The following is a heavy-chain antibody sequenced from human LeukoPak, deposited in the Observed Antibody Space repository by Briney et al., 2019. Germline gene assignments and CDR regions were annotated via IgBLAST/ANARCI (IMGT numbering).Heavy chain of an antibody. CDR3: ARGGGDYYYYMDA. V-gene: IGHV4-59*11. J-gene: IGHJ6*03. Sequence: SETLSLTCTVSTSSFSYHYWSWIRQSPGKGLEWIGFIYSSGSTNYNPSVKSRVTISVDTSKNQFSLKLTSVTAADTAVCYCARGGGDYYYYMDAWGKGTTVTVSS. CDR1: TSSFSYHY. D-gene: IGHD3-16*01. CDR2: IYSSGST.